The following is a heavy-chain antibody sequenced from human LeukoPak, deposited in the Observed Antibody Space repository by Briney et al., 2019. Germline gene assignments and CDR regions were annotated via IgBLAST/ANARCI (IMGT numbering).Heavy chain of an antibody. D-gene: IGHD5-18*01. V-gene: IGHV3-53*05. J-gene: IGHJ4*02. CDR1: GFTVSSNY. Sequence: GGSLRLSCAASGFTVSSNYMNWVRQAPGKGLEWVSIIYSGGSTYYAASVKGRFTISRDNSKNTLYLQMNSLRSEDTAVYYCARDLCRYGYCYFDYWGQGTLVTVSS. CDR2: IYSGGST. CDR3: ARDLCRYGYCYFDY.